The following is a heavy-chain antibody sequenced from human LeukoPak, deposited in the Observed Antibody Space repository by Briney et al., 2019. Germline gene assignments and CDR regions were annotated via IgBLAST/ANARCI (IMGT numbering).Heavy chain of an antibody. CDR1: GFTFSIYW. CDR2: ITASGTAM. J-gene: IGHJ4*02. V-gene: IGHV3-48*02. CDR3: ASSGSYRFDY. D-gene: IGHD1-26*01. Sequence: PGGSLRLSCAASGFTFSIYWMSWVRQAPGKGLEWVSHITASGTAMFYADSVKGRFTISRDNAKNSLYLQMNSLRDEDTAVYYCASSGSYRFDYWGQGTLVTVSS.